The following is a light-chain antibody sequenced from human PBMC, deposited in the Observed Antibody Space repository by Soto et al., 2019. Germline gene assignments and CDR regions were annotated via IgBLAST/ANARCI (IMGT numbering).Light chain of an antibody. CDR2: EVN. CDR1: SSDVGGYDY. CDR3: ASYTRTTTLV. J-gene: IGLJ2*01. Sequence: QSALTQPASVSGSPGQSITISCTGTSSDVGGYDYVSWYQRHPGKAPELMIYEVNNRPSGISYRFSGSKSGNTASLTISGLQAEDEADYYCASYTRTTTLVFGGGTKVTVL. V-gene: IGLV2-14*01.